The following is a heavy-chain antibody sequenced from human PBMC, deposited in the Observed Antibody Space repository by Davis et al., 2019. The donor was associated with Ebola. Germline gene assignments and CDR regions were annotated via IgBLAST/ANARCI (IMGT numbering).Heavy chain of an antibody. D-gene: IGHD6-13*01. V-gene: IGHV2-26*01. CDR3: ARIAAAGNRWFDP. Sequence: SGPTLVKPTETLTLTCTVSGFSPSHARMGVSWIRQPPGKALEWLAHIFSTDEKSYSTSLKSRLTISKDTSKSQVVLTMTNMDPVDTATYYCARIAAAGNRWFDPWGQGTLVTVAS. CDR2: IFSTDEK. CDR1: GFSPSHARMG. J-gene: IGHJ5*02.